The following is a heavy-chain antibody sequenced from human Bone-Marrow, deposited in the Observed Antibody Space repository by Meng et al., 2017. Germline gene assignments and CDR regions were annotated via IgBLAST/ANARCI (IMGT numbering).Heavy chain of an antibody. CDR3: ARDLEGPYGDGVFDY. D-gene: IGHD4-17*01. CDR1: GFTFSSYG. J-gene: IGHJ4*02. CDR2: IWYDGSNK. V-gene: IGHV3-33*01. Sequence: GGSLRLSCAASGFTFSSYGMHWVRQAPGKGLEWVAVIWYDGSNKYYADSVKGRFTISRDDSKNTLYLQMNSLRAEDTAVYYCARDLEGPYGDGVFDYWGQGTLVTVSS.